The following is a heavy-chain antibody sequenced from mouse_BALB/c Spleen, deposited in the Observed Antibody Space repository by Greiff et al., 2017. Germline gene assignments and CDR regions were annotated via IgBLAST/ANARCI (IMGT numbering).Heavy chain of an antibody. J-gene: IGHJ4*01. CDR2: INPSNGGT. V-gene: IGHV1S81*02. CDR1: GYTFTSYY. Sequence: VQLQQSGAELVKPGASVKLSCKASGYTFTSYYMYWVKQRPGQGLEWIGEINPSNGGTNFNEKFKSKATLTVDKSSSTAYMQLSSLTSEDSAVYYCTRGPRRTYAMDYWGQGTSVTVSS. CDR3: TRGPRRTYAMDY.